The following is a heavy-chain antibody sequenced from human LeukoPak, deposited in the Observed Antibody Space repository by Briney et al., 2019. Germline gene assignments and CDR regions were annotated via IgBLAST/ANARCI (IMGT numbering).Heavy chain of an antibody. J-gene: IGHJ4*02. CDR3: ARDREWELQSSRYFDY. Sequence: PSETLSLTCTVSGGSISSSSYLWAWIRQPPGRGLEWIANIDYSGKTYYNPSLKSRVTISLDTSKNQFSLKLNSLTAADTAVYYCARDREWELQSSRYFDYWGQGTLVTVSS. D-gene: IGHD1-26*01. CDR2: IDYSGKT. CDR1: GGSISSSSYL. V-gene: IGHV4-39*07.